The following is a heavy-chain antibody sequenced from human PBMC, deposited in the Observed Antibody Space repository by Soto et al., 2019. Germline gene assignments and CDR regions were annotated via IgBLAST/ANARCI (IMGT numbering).Heavy chain of an antibody. D-gene: IGHD5-12*01. CDR2: INPNIGGT. CDR3: ARGGYSGYDFDY. Sequence: ASVKVTCKASGGTFSSYTISWVRQAPGQGLEWMGRINPNIGGTNYAQKFQGWVTMTRDTSISTAYMELSRLRSDDTAVYYCARGGYSGYDFDYWGQGTLVTVSS. J-gene: IGHJ4*02. CDR1: GGTFSSYT. V-gene: IGHV1-2*04.